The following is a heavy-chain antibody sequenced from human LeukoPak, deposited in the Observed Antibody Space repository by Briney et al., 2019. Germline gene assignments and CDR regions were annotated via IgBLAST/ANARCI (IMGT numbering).Heavy chain of an antibody. Sequence: PSETLSLTCTVSGGSISGSSYYWGWIRQPPGKGLEWIGSIYYSGSTYYNPSLKSRVTISVDTSKNQFSLKLSSVTAADTAVYYCARARDIVVVVAATHFDYWGQGTLVTVSS. D-gene: IGHD2-15*01. CDR3: ARARDIVVVVAATHFDY. CDR1: GGSISGSSYY. J-gene: IGHJ4*02. V-gene: IGHV4-39*01. CDR2: IYYSGST.